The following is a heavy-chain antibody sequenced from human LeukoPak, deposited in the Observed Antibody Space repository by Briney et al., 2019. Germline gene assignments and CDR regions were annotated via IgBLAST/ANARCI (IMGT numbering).Heavy chain of an antibody. CDR2: IIPIFGSA. J-gene: IGHJ5*02. V-gene: IGHV1-69*05. CDR1: RGTFNNYA. CDR3: ASNPTYYYDSSGYNWFDP. D-gene: IGHD3-22*01. Sequence: ASVKVSCKASRGTFNNYAINWLRQAPGQGLEWMGRIIPIFGSATYAQKFQGTVTITTDESTSTAYMELRSLRSDDTAVYYCASNPTYYYDSSGYNWFDPWGQGTLVTVSS.